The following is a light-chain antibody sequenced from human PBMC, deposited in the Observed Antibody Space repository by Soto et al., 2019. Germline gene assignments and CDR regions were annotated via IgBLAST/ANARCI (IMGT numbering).Light chain of an antibody. V-gene: IGLV2-14*01. CDR2: DVS. J-gene: IGLJ1*01. CDR1: SSDVGGYNY. CDR3: SSYTSSSTDV. Sequence: QSALTQPDSVSGSPGQSITISCTGTSSDVGGYNYVSWYQQHPGKAPKLMIYDVSNRPSGVSNRFSGAKSGNTASLTISGLQAEDEADYYCSSYTSSSTDVFGTGTKLTVL.